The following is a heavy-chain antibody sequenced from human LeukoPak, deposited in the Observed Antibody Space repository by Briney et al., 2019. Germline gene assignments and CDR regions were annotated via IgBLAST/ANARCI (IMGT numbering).Heavy chain of an antibody. J-gene: IGHJ4*02. Sequence: GGSLRSSCAASGFTFSSYAMHWVRQAPGKGLEWVAVISHDGSNECYADSVKGRFTISRDNSKNTLYLQMNSLRAEDTAVYYCARGRGSYSADYWGQGTLVTVSS. CDR1: GFTFSSYA. D-gene: IGHD1-26*01. CDR2: ISHDGSNE. CDR3: ARGRGSYSADY. V-gene: IGHV3-30-3*01.